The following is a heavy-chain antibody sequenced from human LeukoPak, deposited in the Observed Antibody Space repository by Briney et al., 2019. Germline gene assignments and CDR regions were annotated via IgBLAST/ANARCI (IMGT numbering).Heavy chain of an antibody. CDR3: ARPGWGTIFGVGAFDI. CDR2: INHSRNI. Sequence: SETPSLTCADPGDSFSGYNWSCIRDPLGKRLEWIGEINHSRNINNNTSIKGRVTISVDTSKNQFSLQLSSVTAADTAVYYCARPGWGTIFGVGAFDIWGQGTMVTVSS. CDR1: GDSFSGYN. V-gene: IGHV4-34*01. J-gene: IGHJ3*02. D-gene: IGHD3-3*01.